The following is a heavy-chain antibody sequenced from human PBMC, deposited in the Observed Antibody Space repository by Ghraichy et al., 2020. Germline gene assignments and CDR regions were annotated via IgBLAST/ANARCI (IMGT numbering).Heavy chain of an antibody. CDR1: GFTFSKAW. V-gene: IGHV3-15*01. CDR3: RIGDGGSFDR. D-gene: IGHD3-10*01. Sequence: GGSLRLSCAASGFTFSKAWMSWVRQAPGKGLEWVGHIKSKTDGGTTDYAAPVKGRFTISRDDSKNTLYLQMNSLKTEDTAVYYCRIGDGGSFDRWGQGTLVTVSS. J-gene: IGHJ4*02. CDR2: IKSKTDGGTT.